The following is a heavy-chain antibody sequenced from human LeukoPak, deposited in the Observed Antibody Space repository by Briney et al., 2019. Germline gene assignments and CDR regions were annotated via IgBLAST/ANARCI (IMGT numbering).Heavy chain of an antibody. CDR3: ARGGTLRYFDWLSDAFDI. V-gene: IGHV4-34*01. J-gene: IGHJ3*02. CDR1: GGSFSGYY. CDR2: INHSGST. Sequence: SEILSLTCAVYGGSFSGYYWSWIRQPPGKGLEWIGEINHSGSTNYNPSLKSRVTISVDTSKNQFSLKLSSVTAADTAVYYCARGGTLRYFDWLSDAFDIWGQGTMVTVSS. D-gene: IGHD3-9*01.